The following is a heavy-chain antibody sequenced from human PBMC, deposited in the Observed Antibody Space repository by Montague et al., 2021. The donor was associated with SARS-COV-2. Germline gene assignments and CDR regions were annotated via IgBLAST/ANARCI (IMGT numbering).Heavy chain of an antibody. CDR2: IYYSGST. Sequence: SETLSLTCTVSGGSISSYYWSWIRQPQGKGLEWIGYIYYSGSTNYNPSLKSRVTISVDTSKNQFSLKLSSVTAADTAVYYCARDGSGSYCNVHQNWFDPWGQGTLVTVSS. J-gene: IGHJ5*02. V-gene: IGHV4-59*01. CDR1: GGSISSYY. CDR3: ARDGSGSYCNVHQNWFDP. D-gene: IGHD3-10*01.